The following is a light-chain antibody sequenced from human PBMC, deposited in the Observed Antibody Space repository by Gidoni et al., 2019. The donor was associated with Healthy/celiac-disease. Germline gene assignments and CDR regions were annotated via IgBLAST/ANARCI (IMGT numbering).Light chain of an antibody. CDR3: QQYGSSPPELT. CDR1: QSVSSSY. J-gene: IGKJ4*01. Sequence: EIVLTQSPGTLSLSPGERATLSCRASQSVSSSYLAWYQQKPGQAPRLLIYGASSRATGIPDRFSGSWSGTDFTLTISRLEPEDFAVYYCQQYGSSPPELTSGGGTKVEIK. CDR2: GAS. V-gene: IGKV3-20*01.